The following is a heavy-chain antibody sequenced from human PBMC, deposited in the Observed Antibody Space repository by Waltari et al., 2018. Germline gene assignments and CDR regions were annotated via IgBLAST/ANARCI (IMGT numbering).Heavy chain of an antibody. V-gene: IGHV4-34*01. CDR1: GGSFSGYY. CDR2: INHSGST. Sequence: QVQLQQWGAGLLKPSETLSLTCAVYGGSFSGYYWSWIRQPPGEGPEWIGEINHSGSTNYNPSLKIRVTISVDTSRNQFSLQLSSVTAADTAVYYCARGTDPDGQWLPFDYWGQGTLVTVSS. D-gene: IGHD6-19*01. J-gene: IGHJ4*02. CDR3: ARGTDPDGQWLPFDY.